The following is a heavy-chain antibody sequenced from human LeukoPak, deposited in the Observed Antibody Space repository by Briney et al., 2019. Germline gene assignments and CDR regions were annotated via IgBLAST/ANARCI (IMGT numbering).Heavy chain of an antibody. J-gene: IGHJ5*02. CDR1: GGTLSRYA. CDR2: IIASFGTA. CDR3: ARQLETKNNWFDP. Sequence: SVKVSCKASGGTLSRYAISWVRQAPGQGLEWMGGIIASFGTANYAQKLQGRVTMTRDMSTSTVYMELSSLRSEDTAVYYCARQLETKNNWFDPWGQGTLVTVSS. D-gene: IGHD6-6*01. V-gene: IGHV1-69*05.